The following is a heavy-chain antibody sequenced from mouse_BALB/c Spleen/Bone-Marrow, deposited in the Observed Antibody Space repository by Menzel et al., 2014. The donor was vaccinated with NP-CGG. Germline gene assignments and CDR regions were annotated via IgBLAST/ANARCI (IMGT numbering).Heavy chain of an antibody. D-gene: IGHD1-2*01. J-gene: IGHJ3*01. CDR1: GYSITSGYG. CDR3: AREKRTTARFAY. CDR2: IHYSGST. V-gene: IGHV3-1*02. Sequence: DVMLVESGPDLVKPSQSLSLPCTVTGYSITSGYGWYWIRQPPGNKQEWMAFIHYSGSTNYNPSLKSRTSITGDTSENQICLQVSSVTTEDAATYYCAREKRTTARFAYWGQGTLLTVSA.